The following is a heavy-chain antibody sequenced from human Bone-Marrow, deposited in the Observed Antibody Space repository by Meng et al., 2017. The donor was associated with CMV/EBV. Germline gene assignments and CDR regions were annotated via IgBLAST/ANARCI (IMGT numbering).Heavy chain of an antibody. J-gene: IGHJ4*02. CDR1: GGSISSSSYY. CDR2: IYYSGST. V-gene: IGHV4-39*07. D-gene: IGHD6-13*01. Sequence: SETLSLTCTVSGGSISSSSYYWGWIRQPPGKGLEWIGSIYYSGSTNYNPSLKSRVTISVDTSKNQFSLKLSSVTAADTAVYYCARGSSWFHVFDYWGQGTLVTVSS. CDR3: ARGSSWFHVFDY.